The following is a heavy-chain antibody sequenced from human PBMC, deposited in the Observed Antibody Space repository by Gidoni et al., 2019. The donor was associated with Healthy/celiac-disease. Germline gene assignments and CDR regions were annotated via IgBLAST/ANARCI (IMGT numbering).Heavy chain of an antibody. D-gene: IGHD2-2*01. J-gene: IGHJ6*02. V-gene: IGHV3-23*01. Sequence: EVQLLESGGGLVQPGGSLLLSCAASGLTFSSYAMSWVRQAPGKGLEWVSAISGSGGSTYYADSVKGRFTISRDNSKNTLYLQMNSLRAEDTAVYYCAKDIGYQLLPYYYYGMDVWGQGTTVTVSS. CDR1: GLTFSSYA. CDR2: ISGSGGST. CDR3: AKDIGYQLLPYYYYGMDV.